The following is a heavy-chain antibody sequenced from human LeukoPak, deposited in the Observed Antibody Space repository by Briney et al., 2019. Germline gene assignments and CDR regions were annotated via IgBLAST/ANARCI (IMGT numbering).Heavy chain of an antibody. J-gene: IGHJ4*02. V-gene: IGHV3-33*01. CDR2: IWYDGSDK. Sequence: GGSLRLSCEASGFTFSGYGMHWVRQAPGKGLEWVAVIWYDGSDKYYADSVKGRFSISRDNSKNTLYLQMNSLRAEDTAVYYCARELPPVVNFYFDSWGQGTLVTVSS. D-gene: IGHD3-22*01. CDR3: ARELPPVVNFYFDS. CDR1: GFTFSGYG.